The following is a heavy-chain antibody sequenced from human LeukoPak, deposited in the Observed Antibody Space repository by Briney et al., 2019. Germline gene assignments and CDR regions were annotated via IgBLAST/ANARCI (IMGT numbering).Heavy chain of an antibody. CDR3: ARTNYFDY. V-gene: IGHV3-23*01. Sequence: GGSLRLSCAASGFTFSSYAMSWVRQAPGKGLEWVSGISDSGGSTFYADTVKGRFTISRDNSKNTLYLQMNSLRAEDTAVYYCARTNYFDYWGQGTLVTVSS. J-gene: IGHJ4*02. CDR2: ISDSGGST. CDR1: GFTFSSYA.